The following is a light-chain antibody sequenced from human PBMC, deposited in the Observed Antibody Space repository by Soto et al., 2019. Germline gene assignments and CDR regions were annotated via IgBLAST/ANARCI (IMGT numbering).Light chain of an antibody. Sequence: AIQLTQSPSSLSASVGDRITITCRASQDISNDLGWFQQKPGKAPKLLIYAASILQTGVPSRFSGSGSGSAFSLTITSLQTEDFATYYCLQDYSSPITFGQGTRLEIK. J-gene: IGKJ5*01. CDR1: QDISND. V-gene: IGKV1-6*02. CDR2: AAS. CDR3: LQDYSSPIT.